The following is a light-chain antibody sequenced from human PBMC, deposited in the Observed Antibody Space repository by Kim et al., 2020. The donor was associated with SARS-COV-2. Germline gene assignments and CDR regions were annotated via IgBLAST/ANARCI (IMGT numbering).Light chain of an antibody. CDR3: SAWDGGLNARV. Sequence: GQTFTITWSGRSSNIGGNAVNWYQQLPGTAPKLLIYGNRQRPSGVPGRFSGSKSGTSASLAISGLQSEDEADYYCSAWDGGLNARVFGGGTQLTVL. CDR2: GNR. J-gene: IGLJ3*02. CDR1: SSNIGGNA. V-gene: IGLV1-44*01.